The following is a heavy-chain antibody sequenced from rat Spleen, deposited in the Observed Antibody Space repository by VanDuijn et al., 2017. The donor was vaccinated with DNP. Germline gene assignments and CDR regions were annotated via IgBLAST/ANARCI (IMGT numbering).Heavy chain of an antibody. CDR2: ISTGGGIT. V-gene: IGHV5-27*01. D-gene: IGHD1-11*01. Sequence: EVHLVESGGGLVQPGRSLKLSCVASGFTFSKYGMAWVRQAPTKGLEWVASISTGGGITYYRDSVKGRFTISRDNAKSTLYLQMDSLRSEDTAAYYCTTDFERGYWGQGTLVTVSS. CDR1: GFTFSKYG. CDR3: TTDFERGY. J-gene: IGHJ3*01.